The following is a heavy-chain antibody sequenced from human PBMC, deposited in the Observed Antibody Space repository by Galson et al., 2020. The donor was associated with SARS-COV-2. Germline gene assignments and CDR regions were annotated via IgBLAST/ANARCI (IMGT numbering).Heavy chain of an antibody. CDR2: INPNSGGT. CDR3: ARAMYGSGLRDAFDI. CDR1: GYTFTGYY. V-gene: IGHV1-2*02. D-gene: IGHD3-10*01. Sequence: ASVKVSCKASGYTFTGYYMHWVRQAPGQGLEWMGWINPNSGGTNYAQKFQGRVTMTRDTSISTAYMELSRLRSDDTAVYYCARAMYGSGLRDAFDIWGQGTMVTVSS. J-gene: IGHJ3*02.